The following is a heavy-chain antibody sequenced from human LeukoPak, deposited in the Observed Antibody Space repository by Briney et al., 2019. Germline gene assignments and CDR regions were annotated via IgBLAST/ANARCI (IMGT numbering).Heavy chain of an antibody. Sequence: GGSLRLSCSASGFTFSSYAMHWVRQAPGKGLEYVSAISSNGGSTYYADSVKGRFTISRDNSKSTLYLQMSSLRAEDTAVYYCVKDDRDHDFWSGYFHYYYYYGMDVWGQGTTVTVSS. J-gene: IGHJ6*02. V-gene: IGHV3-64D*09. CDR1: GFTFSSYA. D-gene: IGHD3-3*01. CDR3: VKDDRDHDFWSGYFHYYYYYGMDV. CDR2: ISSNGGST.